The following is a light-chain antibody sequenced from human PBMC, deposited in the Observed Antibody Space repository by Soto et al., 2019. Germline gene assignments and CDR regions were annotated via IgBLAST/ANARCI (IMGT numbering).Light chain of an antibody. CDR1: QSISSS. CDR3: QQSYSMPLA. CDR2: GAS. Sequence: IQLTQSPSSLSASVGDRVAISCRASQSISSSLNWYQQTPGKAPRLLIYGASSLQSGVPLRFSGSGSGTDFTLTISSLQPEDFVSYYCQQSYSMPLAFGGGTKVDIK. J-gene: IGKJ4*01. V-gene: IGKV1-39*01.